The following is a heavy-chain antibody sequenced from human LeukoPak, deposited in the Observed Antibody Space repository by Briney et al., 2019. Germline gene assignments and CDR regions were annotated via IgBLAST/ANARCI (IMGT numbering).Heavy chain of an antibody. CDR2: INHSGST. V-gene: IGHV4-34*01. CDR1: GGSFSGYY. J-gene: IGHJ4*02. D-gene: IGHD6-19*01. CDR3: ARARGWLVLGYYFDY. Sequence: SETLSLTCAVYGGSFSGYYWSWIRQPPGKGLEWIGEINHSGSTNYNPSLKSRVTTSVDTSKNQFSLKLSSVTAADTAVYYCARARGWLVLGYYFDYWGQGTLVTVSS.